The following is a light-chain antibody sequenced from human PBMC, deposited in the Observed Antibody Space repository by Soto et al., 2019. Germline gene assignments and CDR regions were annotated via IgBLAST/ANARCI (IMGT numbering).Light chain of an antibody. J-gene: IGKJ4*01. CDR3: QQYDAWPLS. Sequence: EIVLTQSPGTLSLSPGERATLSCRASQSVSNNYLAWYQQKPGQAPRLLIYDASKRATGIPARFSGSWSGTEFTLTINSLQSEDFALYYCQQYDAWPLSFGGGTKVDIK. CDR1: QSVSNN. CDR2: DAS. V-gene: IGKV3D-15*01.